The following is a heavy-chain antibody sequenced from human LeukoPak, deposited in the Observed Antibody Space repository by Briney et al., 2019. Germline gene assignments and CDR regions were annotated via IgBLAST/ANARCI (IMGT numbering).Heavy chain of an antibody. CDR1: GFTVSSYS. Sequence: PGGSLRLSCAASGFTVSSYSMNWVRQAPGKGLEWVSYITSSSGTIHYADSVKGRFTISRDNAKNSLYLQMNSLRVEDTAVYYCARDYCSGGSCYWDWGQGALVTVSS. CDR2: ITSSSGTI. V-gene: IGHV3-48*04. D-gene: IGHD2-15*01. CDR3: ARDYCSGGSCYWD. J-gene: IGHJ4*02.